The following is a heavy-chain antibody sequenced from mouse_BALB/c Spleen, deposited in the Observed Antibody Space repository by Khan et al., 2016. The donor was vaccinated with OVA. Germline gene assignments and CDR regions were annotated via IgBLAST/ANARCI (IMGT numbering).Heavy chain of an antibody. Sequence: VQLQQSGAELVKPGASVKLSCKASGYTFTSYWMHWVKQRPGQGLDWIGYINPSDGRSHYNEKFKNKATLTVDESSSTASMQLSRLTSEDSAVYFCTRGGYGSLAYWGQGTLVTVSA. J-gene: IGHJ3*01. CDR2: INPSDGRS. CDR1: GYTFTSYW. CDR3: TRGGYGSLAY. D-gene: IGHD2-10*02. V-gene: IGHV1S81*02.